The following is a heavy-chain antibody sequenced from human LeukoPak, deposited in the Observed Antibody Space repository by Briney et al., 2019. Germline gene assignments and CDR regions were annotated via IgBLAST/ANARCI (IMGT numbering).Heavy chain of an antibody. V-gene: IGHV4-59*01. D-gene: IGHD3-10*01. CDR2: IYYSGST. CDR1: GGSISRYY. CDR3: ARYHSYGSGSYYPTNWFDP. Sequence: AETLSLTCTASGGSISRYYWRWVRQAPGKGLEWVGYIYYSGSTNYYPSPKSGVSISVDTSKDQFSLRLSSVTAADTAVYYCARYHSYGSGSYYPTNWFDPWGQGTLVTVSS. J-gene: IGHJ5*02.